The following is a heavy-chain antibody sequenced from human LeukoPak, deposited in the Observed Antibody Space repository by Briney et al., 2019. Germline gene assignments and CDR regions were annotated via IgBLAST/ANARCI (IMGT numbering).Heavy chain of an antibody. CDR2: ISGSGGST. Sequence: GGSLRLSCAASVFTSSSYGMSWVRQAPGKRVEWVSAISGSGGSTYYADSVKGRFTISRDNSKNTLYLQMNSLRAEDTAVYYCARRRGSSGSYSIDIWGQGTMVTVSS. CDR1: VFTSSSYG. D-gene: IGHD1-26*01. CDR3: ARRRGSSGSYSIDI. V-gene: IGHV3-23*01. J-gene: IGHJ3*02.